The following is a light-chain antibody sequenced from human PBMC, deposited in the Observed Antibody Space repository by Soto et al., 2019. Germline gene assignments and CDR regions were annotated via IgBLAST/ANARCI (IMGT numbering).Light chain of an antibody. Sequence: EIVMTQYPDTLSVSPGERATLSCSASESVSSNLAWYQQRPGQAPRLVIYGASTRATGIPDRFSGSGSGTDFTLTISRLEPEDFAVYYCQQYGSSPRKFGQGTKVDIK. CDR1: ESVSSN. V-gene: IGKV3-20*01. CDR3: QQYGSSPRK. J-gene: IGKJ1*01. CDR2: GAS.